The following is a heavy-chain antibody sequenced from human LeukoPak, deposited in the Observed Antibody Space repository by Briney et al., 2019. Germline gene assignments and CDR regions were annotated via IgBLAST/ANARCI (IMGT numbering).Heavy chain of an antibody. CDR1: GGSISSGGYY. V-gene: IGHV4-31*03. D-gene: IGHD2-15*01. Sequence: SETLSLTCTVSGGSISSGGYYWSWIRQHPGKGLEWIGYIYYSGSTYYNPSLKSRVTISVDTSKNQFSLKLSSVTAADTAVYYCARGGVVVAATLDPWGQGTLVTVSS. CDR2: IYYSGST. CDR3: ARGGVVVAATLDP. J-gene: IGHJ5*02.